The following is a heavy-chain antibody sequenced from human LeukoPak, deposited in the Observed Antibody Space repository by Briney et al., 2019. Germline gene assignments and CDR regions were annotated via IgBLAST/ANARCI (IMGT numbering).Heavy chain of an antibody. CDR2: IYTSGST. Sequence: SETLSLTCTVSGGSISSYYWSWIRQPAGKGLEWIGRIYTSGSTNYNPSLKSRVTMSVDTSKNQFSLKLSSVTAADTAVYYCARINPGEWLDPVDYWGQGTLVTVSS. V-gene: IGHV4-4*07. CDR1: GGSISSYY. CDR3: ARINPGEWLDPVDY. J-gene: IGHJ4*02. D-gene: IGHD6-19*01.